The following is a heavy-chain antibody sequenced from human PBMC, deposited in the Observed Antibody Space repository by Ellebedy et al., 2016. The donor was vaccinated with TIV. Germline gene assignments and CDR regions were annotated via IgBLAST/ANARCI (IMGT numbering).Heavy chain of an antibody. D-gene: IGHD6-19*01. J-gene: IGHJ4*02. CDR3: ARELLSIAVAGALNY. V-gene: IGHV3-7*01. CDR1: GFTFSSYW. Sequence: GESLKISCAASGFTFSSYWMSWVRQAPGKGLEWVANIKQDGSEKYYVDSVKGRFTISRDNAKSSLYLQMNSLRAEDTAVYYCARELLSIAVAGALNYWGQGTLVTVSS. CDR2: IKQDGSEK.